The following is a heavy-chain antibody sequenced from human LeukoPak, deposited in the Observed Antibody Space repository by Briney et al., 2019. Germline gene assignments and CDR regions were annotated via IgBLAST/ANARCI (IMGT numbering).Heavy chain of an antibody. J-gene: IGHJ4*02. Sequence: PSDTLSLTCAVSGYSISSSNWWGWIRQPPGKGLEWIGYIYYSGSTNYNPSLKSRVTMSVDTSKNQFSLKLSSVSALDTAVYYCARIFDGSYGSWYFDYWGQGTLVTVSS. D-gene: IGHD1-26*01. CDR1: GYSISSSNW. CDR3: ARIFDGSYGSWYFDY. V-gene: IGHV4-28*06. CDR2: IYYSGST.